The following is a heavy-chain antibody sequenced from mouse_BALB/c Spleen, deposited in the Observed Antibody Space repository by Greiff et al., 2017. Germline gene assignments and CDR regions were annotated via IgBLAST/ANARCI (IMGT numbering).Heavy chain of an antibody. V-gene: IGHV1-7*01. J-gene: IGHJ1*01. CDR2: INPSTGYT. D-gene: IGHD2-1*01. Sequence: QVQLQQSGAELAKPGASVKMSCKASGYTFTSYWMHWVKQRPGQGLEWIGYINPSTGYTEYNQKFKDKATLTADKSSSTAYMQLSSLTSEDSAVYYCARFGGNYGYFDVWGAGTTVTVSS. CDR3: ARFGGNYGYFDV. CDR1: GYTFTSYW.